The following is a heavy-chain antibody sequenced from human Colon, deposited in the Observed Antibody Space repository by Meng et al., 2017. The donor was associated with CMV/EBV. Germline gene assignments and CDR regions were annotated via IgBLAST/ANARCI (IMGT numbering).Heavy chain of an antibody. D-gene: IGHD2-21*01. CDR1: GFTFDDYA. V-gene: IGHV3-9*01. J-gene: IGHJ4*02. CDR2: LSRTGATI. Sequence: SLKISCAASGFTFDDYAMHWVRQGPGKALEWVAGLSRTGATIAYADSVKGRFTISRDNAKNSLFLQINSLRPEDTAVFFCARVGVNKPFDYWGQGTLVTVSS. CDR3: ARVGVNKPFDY.